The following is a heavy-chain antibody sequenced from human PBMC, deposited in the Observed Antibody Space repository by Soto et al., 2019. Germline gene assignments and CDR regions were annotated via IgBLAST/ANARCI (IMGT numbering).Heavy chain of an antibody. CDR1: GGSIRSYC. D-gene: IGHD3-16*02. J-gene: IGHJ3*02. CDR3: ASMYYDYIWGSYRSGGDAFDI. V-gene: IGHV4-59*12. CDR2: ICNSGTT. Sequence: PSETLSLTCTVSGGSIRSYCWTWIRQPPGEGLEWIGCICNSGTTNYNPSLKSRVAISIDTQKNQFSLQLSSVTAADTAVYYCASMYYDYIWGSYRSGGDAFDIWGQGTMVTVSS.